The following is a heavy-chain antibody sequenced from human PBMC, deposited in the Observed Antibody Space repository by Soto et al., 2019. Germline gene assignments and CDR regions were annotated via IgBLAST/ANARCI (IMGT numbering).Heavy chain of an antibody. CDR1: GGSISGYY. CDR3: ARGPYSSGWYSVDY. Sequence: QVQLQESGPGLVKPSETLSLTCTVSGGSISGYYWSWIRQPAGKGLEWIGRIYNSENTNYNPSLKSRVTMSVDTSKNQFSLKLSSVTAADTAVYYCARGPYSSGWYSVDYWGQGTLVTVSS. D-gene: IGHD6-19*01. J-gene: IGHJ4*02. CDR2: IYNSENT. V-gene: IGHV4-4*07.